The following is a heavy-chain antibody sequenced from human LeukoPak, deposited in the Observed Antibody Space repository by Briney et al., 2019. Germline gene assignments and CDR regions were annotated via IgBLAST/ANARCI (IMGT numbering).Heavy chain of an antibody. D-gene: IGHD5-18*01. CDR2: IRDKANTYAT. Sequence: GGSLRLSCAASGFTFSGSTIHWVRQASGKGLEWVGRIRDKANTYATAYTASVKGRFNISRDDSKNTAYLQMNSLRTEDTAVYYCTRHFLGDTAMVHYYYYYMDVWGKGTTVTVSS. CDR3: TRHFLGDTAMVHYYYYYMDV. J-gene: IGHJ6*03. V-gene: IGHV3-73*01. CDR1: GFTFSGST.